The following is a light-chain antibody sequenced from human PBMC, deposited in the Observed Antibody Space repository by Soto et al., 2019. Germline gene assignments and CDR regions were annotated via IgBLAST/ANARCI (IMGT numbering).Light chain of an antibody. J-gene: IGKJ2*01. Sequence: EIVLTQSPGTLSLSPGERATLSCRASQSVSSSYLAWYQQKPGQAPRLRIYDASSRATGIPDRFSGSGSGTDFTLTISRLEPEDFALYYCQQYGSSPYTFGQGTKLEIK. V-gene: IGKV3-20*01. CDR1: QSVSSSY. CDR2: DAS. CDR3: QQYGSSPYT.